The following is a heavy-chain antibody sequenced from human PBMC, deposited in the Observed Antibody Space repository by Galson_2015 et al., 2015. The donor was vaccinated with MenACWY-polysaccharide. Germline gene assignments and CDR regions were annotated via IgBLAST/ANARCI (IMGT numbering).Heavy chain of an antibody. CDR2: ISDSGSAI. CDR3: ARDPRGARSSYFDN. Sequence: SLRLSCAASGFTFSDYYMHWIRQAPWKGLEWVSYISDSGSAIYFADSVKGRFIISRDNAKNSLYLQMNSLRAEDTAVYFCARDPRGARSSYFDNWGQGILVTVSS. V-gene: IGHV3-11*01. CDR1: GFTFSDYY. D-gene: IGHD3-10*01. J-gene: IGHJ4*02.